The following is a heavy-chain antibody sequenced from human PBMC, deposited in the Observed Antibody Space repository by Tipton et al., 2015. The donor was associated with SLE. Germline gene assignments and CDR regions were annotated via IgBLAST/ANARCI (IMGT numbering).Heavy chain of an antibody. CDR3: ARMNSSSWYYYYGMDV. CDR2: IYYSGST. J-gene: IGHJ6*02. Sequence: TLSLTCTVSGGSISSHYWSWIRQPPGKGLEWIGYIYYSGSTYYNPSLKSRVTISVDTSKNQFSLKLSSVTAADTAVYYCARMNSSSWYYYYGMDVWGQGTTVTVSS. V-gene: IGHV4-59*04. D-gene: IGHD6-13*01. CDR1: GGSISSHY.